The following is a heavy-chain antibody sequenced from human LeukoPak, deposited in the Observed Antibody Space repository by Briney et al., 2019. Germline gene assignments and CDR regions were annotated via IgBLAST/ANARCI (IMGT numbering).Heavy chain of an antibody. V-gene: IGHV1-69*06. CDR2: IIPIFGTA. D-gene: IGHD3-22*01. CDR3: ARDQGPITMIVVAANWFDP. CDR1: GGTFSSYA. J-gene: IGHJ5*02. Sequence: ASVKVSCKASGGTFSSYAISWVRQAPGQGLEWMGGIIPIFGTANYAQKFQGRVTITADKSTSTAYMELSSLRSEDTAVDYCARDQGPITMIVVAANWFDPWGQGTLVTVSS.